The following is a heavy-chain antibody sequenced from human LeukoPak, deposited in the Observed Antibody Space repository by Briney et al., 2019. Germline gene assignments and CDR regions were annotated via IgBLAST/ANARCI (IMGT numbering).Heavy chain of an antibody. CDR1: GYTFTSYD. D-gene: IGHD3-3*01. CDR3: ARGRQYVLRFLEWSMAGAFDI. J-gene: IGHJ3*02. V-gene: IGHV1-8*01. CDR2: MNPNSGNT. Sequence: GASVKVSCKASGYTFTSYDINWVRQATGQGLEWMGWMNPNSGNTGYAQNFQGRVTMTMNTSISTAYMELSSLRSEATDVYYCARGRQYVLRFLEWSMAGAFDIWGQGTMVTVSS.